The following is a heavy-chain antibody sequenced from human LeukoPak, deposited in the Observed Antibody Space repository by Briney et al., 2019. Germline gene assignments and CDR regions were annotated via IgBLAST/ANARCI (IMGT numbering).Heavy chain of an antibody. D-gene: IGHD6-13*01. Sequence: GGSLRLSSAASGFTFSSYAMSWVRQAPGKGLEWGSAISGSGGSTYYADSVKGRFTISRDNSKNTLYLQMNSLRAEDTAVYYCAKDYSLYRSRPMNDFDYWGQGTLVTVSS. V-gene: IGHV3-23*01. CDR2: ISGSGGST. CDR1: GFTFSSYA. J-gene: IGHJ4*02. CDR3: AKDYSLYRSRPMNDFDY.